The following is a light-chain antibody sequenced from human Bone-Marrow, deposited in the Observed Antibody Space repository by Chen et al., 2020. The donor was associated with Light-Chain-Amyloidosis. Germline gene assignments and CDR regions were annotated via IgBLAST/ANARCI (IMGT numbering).Light chain of an antibody. Sequence: SYQLPQPPSVSVSPRHTPRLTCSGNALPTKHAYCYQQKPGQDPVLVIHRDTERPSGISERFSGYSSGKTATLTISGGQAEDEADYHCQSAESSGTYEVIFGGGTKLTVL. CDR1: ALPTKH. CDR2: RDT. CDR3: QSAESSGTYEVI. J-gene: IGLJ2*01. V-gene: IGLV3-25*03.